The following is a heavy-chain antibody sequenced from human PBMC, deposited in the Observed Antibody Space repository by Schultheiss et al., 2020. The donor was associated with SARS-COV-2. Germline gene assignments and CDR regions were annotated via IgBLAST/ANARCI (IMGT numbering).Heavy chain of an antibody. V-gene: IGHV3-23*01. CDR2: ISGSGGST. D-gene: IGHD1-7*01. J-gene: IGHJ4*02. CDR1: GFTFSSYA. CDR3: ASLGRPKSMAITGTDGFDI. Sequence: GGSLRLSCAASGFTFSSYAMSWVRQAPGKGLEWVSAISGSGGSTYYADSVKGRFTISRDNSKNTLYLQMNSLRAEDTAVYYCASLGRPKSMAITGTDGFDIWGQGTLVTVSS.